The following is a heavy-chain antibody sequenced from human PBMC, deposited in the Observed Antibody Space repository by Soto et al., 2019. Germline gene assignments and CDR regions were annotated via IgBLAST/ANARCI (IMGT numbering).Heavy chain of an antibody. CDR3: ARHEGNYYGSGSYQSSHWDYYGMDV. Sequence: GGSLRLSCAASGFTFSSYSMNWVRQAPGKGLEWVSYISSSSSTIYYADSVKGRFTISRDNAKNSLYLQMNSLRAEDTAVYYCARHEGNYYGSGSYQSSHWDYYGMDVWGQGTTVTVSS. CDR2: ISSSSSTI. J-gene: IGHJ6*02. V-gene: IGHV3-48*01. CDR1: GFTFSSYS. D-gene: IGHD3-10*01.